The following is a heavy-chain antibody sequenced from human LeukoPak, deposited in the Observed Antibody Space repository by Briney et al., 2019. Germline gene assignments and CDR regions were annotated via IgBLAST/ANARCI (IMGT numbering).Heavy chain of an antibody. CDR1: GVTFGDYA. CDR2: VRTKTHGGAP. D-gene: IGHD3-10*01. Sequence: PGGSLRLFCKGSGVTFGDYAVTWFRQAPGKRLEWVGFVRTKTHGGAPETAASVKGRFNVSRDDSEGIAYLQMTSLTTEDTAMYYCARINFRDYRGYTWFEPWGQGTLVTVSS. CDR3: ARINFRDYRGYTWFEP. J-gene: IGHJ5*02. V-gene: IGHV3-49*03.